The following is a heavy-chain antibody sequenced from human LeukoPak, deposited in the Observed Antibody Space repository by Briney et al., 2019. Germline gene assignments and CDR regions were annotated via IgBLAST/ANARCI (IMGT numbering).Heavy chain of an antibody. CDR3: ANRGRGGSRAGDY. D-gene: IGHD2-15*01. J-gene: IGHJ4*02. CDR2: IHYSGST. Sequence: PSETLSLTCTVSGGSITSHFWSWIRQPPGKGLEWIGHIHYSGSTNYNPSLKSRVTISVDTSKNQFSLKLSSVTAADTAVYYCANRGRGGSRAGDYWGQGTLVTVSS. V-gene: IGHV4-59*11. CDR1: GGSITSHF.